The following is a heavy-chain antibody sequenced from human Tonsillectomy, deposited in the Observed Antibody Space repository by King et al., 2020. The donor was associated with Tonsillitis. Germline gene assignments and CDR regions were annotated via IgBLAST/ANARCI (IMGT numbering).Heavy chain of an antibody. J-gene: IGHJ4*02. D-gene: IGHD1-7*01. CDR2: TRNKANSYTT. Sequence: VQLVESGGGLVQPGGSLRLSCAASGFTFSDHYMDWVRQAPGKGLEWVGRTRNKANSYTTEYAASVKGRFTLSRDDSKNSLYLQMNSLKTEDTAVYYCARVGNYNAYYFDYWGQGTLVTVSS. V-gene: IGHV3-72*01. CDR1: GFTFSDHY. CDR3: ARVGNYNAYYFDY.